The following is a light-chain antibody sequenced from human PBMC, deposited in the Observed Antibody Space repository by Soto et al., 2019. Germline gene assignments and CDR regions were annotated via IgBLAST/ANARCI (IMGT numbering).Light chain of an antibody. V-gene: IGLV2-14*03. CDR2: DVT. Sequence: QSALTQPASVSGSPGQSITISCTGTSSDVGGYNYVSWYQQYPGKAPKLIISDVTDRPSGISSRLSGSKSGNTASLTISGLQAEDEADYYCNSYRSSTTRYVFGTGTKVTVL. J-gene: IGLJ1*01. CDR3: NSYRSSTTRYV. CDR1: SSDVGGYNY.